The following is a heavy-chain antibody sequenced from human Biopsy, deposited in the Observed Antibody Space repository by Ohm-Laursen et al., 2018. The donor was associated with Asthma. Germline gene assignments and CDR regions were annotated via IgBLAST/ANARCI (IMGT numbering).Heavy chain of an antibody. CDR2: INGKSNSI. CDR3: ARDSYSSGLYDDFES. V-gene: IGHV3-11*01. Sequence: SLRLSCSASGFTFSDYHMSWIRQAPGKGLEWISYINGKSNSIEYADSVKGRFTISRDNAKNPLYLQMNSLRAEDTAVYYCARDSYSSGLYDDFESWGQGTLVTVSS. CDR1: GFTFSDYH. D-gene: IGHD6-19*01. J-gene: IGHJ4*02.